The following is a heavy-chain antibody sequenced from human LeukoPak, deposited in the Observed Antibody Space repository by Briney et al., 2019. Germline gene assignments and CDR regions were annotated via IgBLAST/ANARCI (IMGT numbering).Heavy chain of an antibody. CDR1: GGSVSSSY. J-gene: IGHJ5*02. V-gene: IGHV4-59*02. CDR2: FYYSGSS. D-gene: IGHD3-10*01. Sequence: SETLSLTCAVSGGSVSSSYWSWIRQPLGKGLEWIGYFYYSGSSNYNPSLKSRVTMSVDTSQNQFSLKMSSVTAADTAVYYCARNRGSTRNNWFDPWGQGTLVTVSS. CDR3: ARNRGSTRNNWFDP.